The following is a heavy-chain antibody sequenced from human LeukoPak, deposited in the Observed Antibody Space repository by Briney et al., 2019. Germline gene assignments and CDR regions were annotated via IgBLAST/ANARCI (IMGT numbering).Heavy chain of an antibody. CDR1: GFTVSSNY. J-gene: IGHJ3*02. CDR3: ARRLPKPARAFDI. CDR2: IYSGGST. Sequence: PGRSLRLSCAASGFTVSSNYMSWVRQAPGKGLEWVSVIYSGGSTYYADSVKGRFTISRDNSKNTLYLQMNSLRAEDTAVYYCARRLPKPARAFDIWGQGTMVTVSS. V-gene: IGHV3-53*01.